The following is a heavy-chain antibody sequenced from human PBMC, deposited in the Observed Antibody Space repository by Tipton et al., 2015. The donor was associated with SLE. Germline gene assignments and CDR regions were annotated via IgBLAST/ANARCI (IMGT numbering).Heavy chain of an antibody. CDR1: GDSISSGRYY. D-gene: IGHD3-10*01. J-gene: IGHJ4*02. V-gene: IGHV4-61*01. CDR2: IYYSGSS. CDR3: ARDSVAFDS. Sequence: TLSLTCTVSGDSISSGRYYWSWIRQPPGKGLEWIGYIYYSGSSTYNPSLNSRVTISLHTSKNQFSLTLTSLTAADTALYYCARDSVAFDSWGQGTLVTVSS.